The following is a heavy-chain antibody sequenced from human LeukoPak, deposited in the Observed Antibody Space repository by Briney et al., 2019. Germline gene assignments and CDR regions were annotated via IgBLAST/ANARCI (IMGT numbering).Heavy chain of an antibody. V-gene: IGHV3-23*01. CDR1: GFTFSSYA. CDR3: AKAGIKFVAAVAGFDY. CDR2: ISGSGGST. D-gene: IGHD6-19*01. Sequence: GGSLRLSCAASGFTFSSYAMSWVRQAPGKGLEWVSAISGSGGSTYYADSVKGRFTISRDNSKNTLYLQMNSLRAEDTAVYYCAKAGIKFVAAVAGFDYWGQGTLVTVSS. J-gene: IGHJ4*02.